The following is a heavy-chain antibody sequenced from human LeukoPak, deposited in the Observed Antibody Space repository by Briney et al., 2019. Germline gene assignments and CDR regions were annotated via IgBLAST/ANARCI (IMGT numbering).Heavy chain of an antibody. Sequence: EASETLSPTCAVYGGSFSGYYWSWIRQPPGKGLEWIGEINHSGSTNYNPSLKSRVTISVDTSKNQFSLKLSSVTAADTAVYYCARGRWLTYNDYWGQGTLVTVSS. CDR2: INHSGST. V-gene: IGHV4-34*01. J-gene: IGHJ4*02. CDR3: ARGRWLTYNDY. D-gene: IGHD4-23*01. CDR1: GGSFSGYY.